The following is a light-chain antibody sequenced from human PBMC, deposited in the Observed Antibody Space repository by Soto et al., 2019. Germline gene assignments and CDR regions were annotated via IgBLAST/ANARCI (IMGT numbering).Light chain of an antibody. V-gene: IGKV3-15*01. CDR3: QQYNDWPRT. J-gene: IGKJ1*01. Sequence: EIVMTQSPATLSVSPGERATLSCRASQSVSSNLAWYQQKPGQAPRILIYGESTRATGIPARFSGSGSGTELTLTISRLQSEDFAVYYCQQYNDWPRTCGQGTKVDIK. CDR1: QSVSSN. CDR2: GES.